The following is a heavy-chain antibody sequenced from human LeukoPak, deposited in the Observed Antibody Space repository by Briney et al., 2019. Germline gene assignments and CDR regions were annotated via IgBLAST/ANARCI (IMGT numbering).Heavy chain of an antibody. CDR1: GFTFTTYW. V-gene: IGHV3-74*01. J-gene: IGHJ4*02. Sequence: GGSLRLSCAASGFTFTTYWMHWVRHAPGKGLVWVSRINSDGSSTSYADAVKGRFTISRDNSKNTLYLQMNSLRAEDTAVYYCAKGKPRSSSWYSMDYWGQGTLATASS. D-gene: IGHD6-13*01. CDR3: AKGKPRSSSWYSMDY. CDR2: INSDGSST.